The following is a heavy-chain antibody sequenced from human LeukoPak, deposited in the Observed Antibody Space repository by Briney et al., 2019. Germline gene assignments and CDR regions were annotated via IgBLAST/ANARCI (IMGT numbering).Heavy chain of an antibody. J-gene: IGHJ4*02. CDR3: ARSSGYPFFDY. D-gene: IGHD3-22*01. V-gene: IGHV3-48*01. Sequence: GGSLRLSREASGFTFSDYSMNWVRQAPGGPLEWLSYITSTSDTIYYADSVKGRFTSSRDNAKNSVYLQMNSLRAEDTAVYYCARSSGYPFFDYWGQGTLVTVSS. CDR2: ITSTSDTI. CDR1: GFTFSDYS.